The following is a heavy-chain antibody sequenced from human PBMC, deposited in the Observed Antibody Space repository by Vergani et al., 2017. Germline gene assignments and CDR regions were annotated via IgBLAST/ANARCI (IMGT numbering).Heavy chain of an antibody. D-gene: IGHD6-13*01. CDR1: GYSFTSYW. Sequence: EVPLVPSGAAVKKPGESLKISCKGSGYSFTSYWIGWVRQMPGKGLEWMGIIYPGDSDTRYSPSFQGQVTISADKSISTAYLQWSSLKASDTAMYYCARQISGYSSTLGGGYYFDYWGQGTLVTVSS. J-gene: IGHJ4*02. CDR2: IYPGDSDT. V-gene: IGHV5-51*01. CDR3: ARQISGYSSTLGGGYYFDY.